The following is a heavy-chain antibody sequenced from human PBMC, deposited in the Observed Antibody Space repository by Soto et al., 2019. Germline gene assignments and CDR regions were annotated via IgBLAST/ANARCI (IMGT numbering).Heavy chain of an antibody. V-gene: IGHV3-23*01. D-gene: IGHD1-1*01. Sequence: GGSLRLSCAASGFTFSSYAMSWVRQAPGKGLEWVSAISGSGGSTYYADSVKGRFTISRDNSKNTLYLQMNSLRAEDTAVYYCAPHRSAAVGRPYFDYWGQGTLVTVSS. J-gene: IGHJ4*02. CDR2: ISGSGGST. CDR3: APHRSAAVGRPYFDY. CDR1: GFTFSSYA.